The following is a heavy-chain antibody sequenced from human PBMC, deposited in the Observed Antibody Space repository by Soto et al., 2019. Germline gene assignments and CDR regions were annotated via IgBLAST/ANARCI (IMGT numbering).Heavy chain of an antibody. J-gene: IGHJ4*02. Sequence: GGSLRLSCAASGFTFSDYYMSWIRQAPGKGLEWVSYISSSSSYTNYADSVKGRFTISRDNAKNSLYLQMNSLRDEDTAVYYCARDGARTVAGIAYWGQGTLVTVSS. CDR1: GFTFSDYY. CDR2: ISSSSSYT. CDR3: ARDGARTVAGIAY. D-gene: IGHD6-19*01. V-gene: IGHV3-11*06.